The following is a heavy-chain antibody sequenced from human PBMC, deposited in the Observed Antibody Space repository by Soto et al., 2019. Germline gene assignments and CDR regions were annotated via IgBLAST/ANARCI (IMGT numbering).Heavy chain of an antibody. J-gene: IGHJ4*02. V-gene: IGHV1-69*13. CDR1: GGTFSSYA. Sequence: SVKVSCKASGGTFSSYAISWVRQAPGQGLEWMGGIIPIFGTANYAQKFQGRVTITADESTSTAYMELSSLRSEDTAVYYCARVSSGWYYFDYWGQGTLGTVSS. CDR3: ARVSSGWYYFDY. D-gene: IGHD6-19*01. CDR2: IIPIFGTA.